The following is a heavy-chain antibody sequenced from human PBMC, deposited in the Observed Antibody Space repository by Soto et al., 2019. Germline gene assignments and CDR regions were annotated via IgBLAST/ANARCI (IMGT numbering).Heavy chain of an antibody. Sequence: VGSLRLSCVVSGFTFAKYWMHWVRQAPGKGLVWVARIETDGTTQTYADSVEGRFTISRDNAKNTLYLHMNSLRAEDTAVYYCGRQAALWEKVDFRGHGTPVTVS. CDR3: GRQAALWEKVDF. CDR1: GFTFAKYW. V-gene: IGHV3-74*01. D-gene: IGHD3-10*01. J-gene: IGHJ1*01. CDR2: IETDGTTQ.